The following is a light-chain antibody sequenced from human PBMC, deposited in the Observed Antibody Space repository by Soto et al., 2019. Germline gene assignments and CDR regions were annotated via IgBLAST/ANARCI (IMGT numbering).Light chain of an antibody. CDR3: QQATSFPRT. V-gene: IGKV1-12*01. CDR2: AAS. CDR1: QGITSW. Sequence: DIQMTQPLSFVSAAVGDRFTISCRASQGITSWLAWYQQKPGKAPKLLIYAASTLQGGVPSRFSGSGSGTEFTLTISSLQPEDFATYYCQQATSFPRTFGQGTKVDIK. J-gene: IGKJ1*01.